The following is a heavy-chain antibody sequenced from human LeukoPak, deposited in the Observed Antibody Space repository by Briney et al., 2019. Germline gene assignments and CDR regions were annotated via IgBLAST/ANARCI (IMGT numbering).Heavy chain of an antibody. D-gene: IGHD3-10*01. J-gene: IGHJ4*02. V-gene: IGHV3-21*01. CDR1: GFTFSSYS. CDR2: ISSSSSYI. CDR3: ARGWFGELFGDY. Sequence: KPGGSLRLSCAASGFTFSSYSMNWVRQAPGKGLEWVSSISSSSSYIYYADSVKGRFTISRDNARNSLYLQMNSLRAEDTAVYYCARGWFGELFGDYWGQGTLVTVSS.